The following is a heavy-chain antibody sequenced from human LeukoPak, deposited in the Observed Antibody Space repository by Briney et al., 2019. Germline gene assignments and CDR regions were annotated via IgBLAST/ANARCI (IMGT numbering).Heavy chain of an antibody. D-gene: IGHD6-19*01. CDR2: ISSSSRTI. CDR1: GFIFSSYS. J-gene: IGHJ4*02. Sequence: GGSLKLSCATSGFIFSSYSMNWVRQAPGKGLEWVSYISSSSRTIYYADSAKGRFTISRDNAKNSLYLQMNSLRAEDTAVYYCAREEQWLAKFDYWGQGTLVTVSS. CDR3: AREEQWLAKFDY. V-gene: IGHV3-48*01.